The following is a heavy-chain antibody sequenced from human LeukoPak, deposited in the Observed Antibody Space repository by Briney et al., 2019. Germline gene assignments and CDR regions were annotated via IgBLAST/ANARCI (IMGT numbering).Heavy chain of an antibody. V-gene: IGHV4-39*07. D-gene: IGHD3-10*01. J-gene: IGHJ4*02. CDR3: ARYYYYGSGSYYKQGYYFDY. CDR1: GGSISSSSYY. CDR2: IYYSGST. Sequence: SETLSLTCTVSGGSISSSSYYWGWIRQPPGKGLEWIGSIYYSGSTNYNPSLKSRVTISVDTSKNQFSLKLSSVTAADTAVYYCARYYYYGSGSYYKQGYYFDYWGQGTLATVSS.